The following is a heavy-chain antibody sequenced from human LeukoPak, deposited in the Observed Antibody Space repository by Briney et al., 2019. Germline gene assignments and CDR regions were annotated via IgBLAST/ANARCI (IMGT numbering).Heavy chain of an antibody. D-gene: IGHD6-19*01. CDR1: GYTFTSYE. Sequence: ASVKVSFKASGYTFTSYEISWVRQAPGQGLEWMAWISAYDGNTNYAQNLQGRVTMTTDTSTSTAYMELRSLRSDGTAVYYCARHSSGWSFYFDYWGQGTLVTVSS. CDR3: ARHSSGWSFYFDY. V-gene: IGHV1-18*01. J-gene: IGHJ4*02. CDR2: ISAYDGNT.